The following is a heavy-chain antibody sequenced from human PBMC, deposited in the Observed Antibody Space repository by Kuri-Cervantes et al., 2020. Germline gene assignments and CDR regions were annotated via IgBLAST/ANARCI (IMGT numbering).Heavy chain of an antibody. CDR2: ISYDGSNK. V-gene: IGHV3-30*04. CDR3: AKGEYGEPPYYYYGMDV. J-gene: IGHJ6*02. CDR1: GFTFSSCA. Sequence: GESLKISCAASGFTFSSCAMHWVRQAPGKGLEWVAVISYDGSNKYYADSVKGRFTISRDNSKNTLYLQMNSLRAEDTAVYYCAKGEYGEPPYYYYGMDVWGQGTTVTVSS. D-gene: IGHD4-17*01.